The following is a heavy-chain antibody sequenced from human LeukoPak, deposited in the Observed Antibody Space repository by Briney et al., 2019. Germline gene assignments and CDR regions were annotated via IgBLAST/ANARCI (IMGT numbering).Heavy chain of an antibody. V-gene: IGHV4-59*01. D-gene: IGHD6-13*01. CDR3: ARRGLYSSSWYSTAWFDP. CDR1: GVSISSYY. CDR2: IYYSGST. J-gene: IGHJ5*02. Sequence: SETLSLTCTVSGVSISSYYWSWIRQPPGKGLEWIGYIYYSGSTNYNPSLKSRVTISVDTSNNQFSLKLSSVTAADTAVYYCARRGLYSSSWYSTAWFDPWGQGTLVTVSS.